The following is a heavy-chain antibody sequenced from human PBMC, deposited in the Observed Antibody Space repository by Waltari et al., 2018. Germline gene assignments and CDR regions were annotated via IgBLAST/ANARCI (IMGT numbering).Heavy chain of an antibody. D-gene: IGHD5-12*01. CDR2: ISGSGGST. CDR3: AKVRNSGYAPTAFDI. CDR1: GFTFDDYA. Sequence: EVQLVESGGGLVQPGRSLRLSCAASGFTFDDYAMHWVRQAPGKGLEWVSAISGSGGSTYYADSVKGRFTISRDNSKNTLYLQMNSLRAEDTAVYYCAKVRNSGYAPTAFDIWGQGTMVTVSS. V-gene: IGHV3-23*04. J-gene: IGHJ3*02.